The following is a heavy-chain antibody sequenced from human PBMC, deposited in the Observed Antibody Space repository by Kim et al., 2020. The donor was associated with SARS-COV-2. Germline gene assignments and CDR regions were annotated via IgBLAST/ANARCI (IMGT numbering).Heavy chain of an antibody. Sequence: SETLSLTCTVYGGSFSGYYWSWIRQPPGKGLEWIGEINYTGNTKYNPSLKSRVTISVDTSKNQLSLKLSSVTAADTAVYYCARGTRQWIGRGGCYYYMD. V-gene: IGHV4-34*01. CDR2: INYTGNT. J-gene: IGHJ6*03. D-gene: IGHD6-19*01. CDR3: ARGTRQWIGRGGCYYYMD. CDR1: GGSFSGYY.